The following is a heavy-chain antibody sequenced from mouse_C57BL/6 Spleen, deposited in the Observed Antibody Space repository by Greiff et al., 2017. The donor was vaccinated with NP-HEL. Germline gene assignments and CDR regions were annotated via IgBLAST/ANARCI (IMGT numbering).Heavy chain of an antibody. CDR3: ARSGTGYAMDY. J-gene: IGHJ4*01. V-gene: IGHV1-7*01. Sequence: QVQLQQSGAELAKPGASVKLSCKASGYTFTSYWMNWVKQRPGQGLEWIGYINPSSGYTKYNQKFKDKATLTADKYSSTAYMQLSSLIYEDSAVYYCARSGTGYAMDYWGQGTSVTVSS. CDR2: INPSSGYT. D-gene: IGHD4-1*01. CDR1: GYTFTSYW.